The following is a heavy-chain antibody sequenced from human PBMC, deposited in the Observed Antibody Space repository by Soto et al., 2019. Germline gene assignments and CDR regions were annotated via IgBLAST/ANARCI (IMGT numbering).Heavy chain of an antibody. J-gene: IGHJ5*02. Sequence: PGGSLRLSCAASGFTFSSYSMNWVRQAPGKGLEWVSSISSSSSYIYYADSVKGRFTISRDNAKNSLYLQMNSLRAEDTAVYYCARKGGSSWRNNWFDPWGQGTLVTVSS. CDR2: ISSSSSYI. D-gene: IGHD6-13*01. CDR3: ARKGGSSWRNNWFDP. V-gene: IGHV3-21*01. CDR1: GFTFSSYS.